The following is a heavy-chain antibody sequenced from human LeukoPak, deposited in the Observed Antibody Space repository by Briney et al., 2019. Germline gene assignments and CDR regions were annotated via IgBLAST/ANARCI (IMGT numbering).Heavy chain of an antibody. Sequence: RASVKVSCKASGGTFSSYAISWVRQAPGQGLEWMGRIIPILGIANYAQKFQGRVTITADKSTSTAYMEPSSLRSEDTAVYYCAREAGDSSGYLFDYWGQGTLVTVSS. D-gene: IGHD3-22*01. CDR1: GGTFSSYA. CDR3: AREAGDSSGYLFDY. CDR2: IIPILGIA. J-gene: IGHJ4*02. V-gene: IGHV1-69*04.